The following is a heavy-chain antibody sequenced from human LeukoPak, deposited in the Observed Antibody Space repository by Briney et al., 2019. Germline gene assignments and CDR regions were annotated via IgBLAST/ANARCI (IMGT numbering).Heavy chain of an antibody. D-gene: IGHD3-10*01. CDR3: ARGVSYGSGSYYYFDY. V-gene: IGHV3-21*01. CDR1: GFNFSNYA. J-gene: IGHJ4*02. CDR2: ISSSSSYI. Sequence: GGSLRLSCAASGFNFSNYAMSWVRRAPGKGLEWVSSISSSSSYIYYADSVKGRFTISRDNAENSLYLQMNSLRAEDTAVYYCARGVSYGSGSYYYFDYWGQGTLVTVSS.